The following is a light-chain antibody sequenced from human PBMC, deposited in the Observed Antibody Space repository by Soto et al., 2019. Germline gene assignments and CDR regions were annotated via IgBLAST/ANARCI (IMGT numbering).Light chain of an antibody. V-gene: IGLV1-44*01. CDR2: SNN. CDR3: AAWDDSLNGPYG. CDR1: SSNIGSNT. J-gene: IGLJ1*01. Sequence: QSVLTQPTSASGTPGQRVTISCSGSSSNIGSNTVNWYQQLPGTAPKLLIYSNNQRPSGVPDRFSGSKSGTSASLAISGLQSEDEADYYCAAWDDSLNGPYGFGTGTKLTVL.